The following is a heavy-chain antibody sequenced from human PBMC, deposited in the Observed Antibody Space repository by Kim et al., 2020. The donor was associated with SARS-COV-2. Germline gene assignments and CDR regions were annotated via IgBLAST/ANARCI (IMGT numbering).Heavy chain of an antibody. CDR1: GYTFTGYY. J-gene: IGHJ4*02. CDR2: INPNSGGT. CDR3: ARARRYSSGWDNYYFDY. D-gene: IGHD6-19*01. V-gene: IGHV1-2*02. Sequence: ASVKVSCKASGYTFTGYYMHWVRQAPGQGLEWMGWINPNSGGTNYAQKFQGRVTMTRDTSISTAYMELSRLRSDDTAVYYCARARRYSSGWDNYYFDYWGQGTLVTVSS.